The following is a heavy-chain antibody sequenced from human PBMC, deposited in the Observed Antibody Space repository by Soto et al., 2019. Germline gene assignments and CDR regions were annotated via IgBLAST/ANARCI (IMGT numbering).Heavy chain of an antibody. D-gene: IGHD3-3*01. CDR3: ASGIRFLEWLSDAFDI. Sequence: PSETLSLTCAVSGGSISSSNWWSWVRQPPGKGLEWIGEIYHSGSTNYNPSLKSRVTTSVDKSKNQFSLKLSSVTAADTAVYYCASGIRFLEWLSDAFDIWGQGTMVTVSS. J-gene: IGHJ3*02. V-gene: IGHV4-4*02. CDR2: IYHSGST. CDR1: GGSISSSNW.